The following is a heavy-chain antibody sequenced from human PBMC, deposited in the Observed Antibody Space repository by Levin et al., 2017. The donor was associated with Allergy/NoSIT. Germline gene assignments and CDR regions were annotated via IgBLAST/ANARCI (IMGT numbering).Heavy chain of an antibody. Sequence: PGGSLRLSCAASGFTFSSYTMHWVRQAPGKGLEWVAVISYDGSNKYYADSVKGRFTVSRDNSKNTLYLEMNSLRPEDTSVYFCATGRSITTVATSPDYWGQGTLVTVSS. CDR3: ATGRSITTVATSPDY. D-gene: IGHD5-12*01. CDR2: ISYDGSNK. V-gene: IGHV3-30-3*01. J-gene: IGHJ4*02. CDR1: GFTFSSYT.